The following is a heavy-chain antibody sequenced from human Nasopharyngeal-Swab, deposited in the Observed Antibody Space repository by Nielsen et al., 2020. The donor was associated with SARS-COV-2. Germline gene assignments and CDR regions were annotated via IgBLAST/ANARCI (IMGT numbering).Heavy chain of an antibody. J-gene: IGHJ6*03. CDR3: ARALAVVPAAISNYYYYYYMDV. CDR1: GCTFSSYA. V-gene: IGHV1-69*13. CDR2: IIPIFGTA. Sequence: SVKVSCKASGCTFSSYAISWVRQAPGQGLEWMGGIIPIFGTANYAQKFQGRVTITADESTSTAYMELSSLRSEDTAVYYCARALAVVPAAISNYYYYYYMDVWGKGTTVTVSS. D-gene: IGHD2-2*01.